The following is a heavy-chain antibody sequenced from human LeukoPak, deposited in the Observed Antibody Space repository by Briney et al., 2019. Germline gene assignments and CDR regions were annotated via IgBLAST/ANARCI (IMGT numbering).Heavy chain of an antibody. CDR1: GGSISSSSYY. D-gene: IGHD1-26*01. V-gene: IGHV4-39*01. J-gene: IGHJ4*02. CDR3: ARLSGGSYYWADY. Sequence: SEALSLTCTVSGGSISSSSYYWGWIRQPPGKGLEWIGSIYYSGSTYYNPSLKSRVTISVDTSKNQFSLKLSSVTAADTAVYYCARLSGGSYYWADYWGQGTLVTVSS. CDR2: IYYSGST.